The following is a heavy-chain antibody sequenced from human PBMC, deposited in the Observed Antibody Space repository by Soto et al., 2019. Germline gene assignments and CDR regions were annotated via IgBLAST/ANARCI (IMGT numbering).Heavy chain of an antibody. J-gene: IGHJ5*02. Sequence: QLQLQESGPGLVKPSETLSLTCTVSGGSISSSSYYWGWIRQPPGKGLEWIGSIYYSGSTYYNPSLKSRVTISVDTSKNQFSLKLSSVTAADTAVYYCARLHRRLVMGFGWFDPWGQGTLVTVSS. CDR2: IYYSGST. CDR3: ARLHRRLVMGFGWFDP. D-gene: IGHD6-19*01. CDR1: GGSISSSSYY. V-gene: IGHV4-39*01.